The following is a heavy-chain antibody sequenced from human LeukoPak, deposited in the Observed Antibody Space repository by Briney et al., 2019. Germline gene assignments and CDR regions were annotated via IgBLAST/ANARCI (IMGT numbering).Heavy chain of an antibody. Sequence: ASVKVSCKASGGTFSSYAISWVRQAPGQGLEWMGWMNPNSGNTGYAQKFQGRVTITRNTSISTAYMDLSSLRSEDTAVYYCARQVQLWLRFDYYYYMDVWGKGTTVTISS. CDR1: GGTFSSYA. CDR3: ARQVQLWLRFDYYYYMDV. J-gene: IGHJ6*03. CDR2: MNPNSGNT. V-gene: IGHV1-8*03. D-gene: IGHD5-18*01.